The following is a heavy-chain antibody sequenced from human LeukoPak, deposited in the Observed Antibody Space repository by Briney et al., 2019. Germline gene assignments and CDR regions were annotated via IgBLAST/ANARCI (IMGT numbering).Heavy chain of an antibody. CDR3: ARERSGSQE. D-gene: IGHD1-26*01. CDR1: GGSISSSSYY. J-gene: IGHJ4*02. CDR2: IYYSGST. V-gene: IGHV4-39*07. Sequence: PSETLSLTCTVSGGSISSSSYYWGWIRQPPGKGLEWIGSIYYSGSTYYNPSLKSRVTISVDTSKNQFSLKLSSVTAADTAVYYCARERSGSQEWGQGTLVTVSS.